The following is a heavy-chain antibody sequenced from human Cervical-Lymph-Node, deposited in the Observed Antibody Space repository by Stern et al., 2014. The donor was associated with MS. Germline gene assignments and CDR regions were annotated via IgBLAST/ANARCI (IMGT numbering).Heavy chain of an antibody. J-gene: IGHJ4*02. D-gene: IGHD1-7*01. CDR1: GFTFSNYG. V-gene: IGHV3-33*01. CDR3: ARGNLNYEGMGY. Sequence: QVQLVQSGGGVVQPGRSLRLSCAASGFTFSNYGMHWVRQAPGKGLEWLAVIWYDGNKKYYADSVKGRFTISRDNSKNTLFLQMSSLTAEDTALYYCARGNLNYEGMGYWGQGTLVTVSS. CDR2: IWYDGNKK.